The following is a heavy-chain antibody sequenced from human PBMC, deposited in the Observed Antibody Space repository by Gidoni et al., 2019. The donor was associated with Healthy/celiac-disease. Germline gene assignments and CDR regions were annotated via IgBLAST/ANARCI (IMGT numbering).Heavy chain of an antibody. CDR1: GFTFSRYS. Sequence: EVQLVESGGGLVKPGGSLRLSCAASGFTFSRYSMTWVRQAPGKGLEWVSSISSSSSYIYYADSVKGRFTISRDNAKNSLDLQMNSLRAEDTAVYYCARDFRVQRERPFNYYYGMDVWGQGTTVTVSS. CDR2: ISSSSSYI. V-gene: IGHV3-21*01. D-gene: IGHD1-1*01. J-gene: IGHJ6*02. CDR3: ARDFRVQRERPFNYYYGMDV.